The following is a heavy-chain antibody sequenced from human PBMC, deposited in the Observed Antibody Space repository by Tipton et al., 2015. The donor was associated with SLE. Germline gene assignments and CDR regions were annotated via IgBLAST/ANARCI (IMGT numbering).Heavy chain of an antibody. CDR2: ISYSGST. D-gene: IGHD3-10*01. J-gene: IGHJ5*02. Sequence: TLSLTCTVSGGSISSSSYYWGWIRQPPGKGLEWVGSISYSGSTYYNPSLKSRVTISVDTSKNQFSLKLSSVTAADTAVYYCARRNPGDWFDPWGQGTLVTVSS. CDR1: GGSISSSSYY. CDR3: ARRNPGDWFDP. V-gene: IGHV4-39*07.